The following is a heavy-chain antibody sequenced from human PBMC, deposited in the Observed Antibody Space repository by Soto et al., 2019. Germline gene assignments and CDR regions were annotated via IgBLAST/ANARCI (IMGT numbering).Heavy chain of an antibody. V-gene: IGHV1-69*01. CDR3: ARDVVRSSGGDS. CDR1: GGTFSTSS. J-gene: IGHJ4*02. Sequence: QVQLVQSGAEVKEPGTSVKVSCKASGGTFSTSSFVWVRQGPGQGLEWMGGIIPIFSKTNVAQKLQGRVTFTADESTRTAYMELSSLRSEDTAIYYCARDVVRSSGGDSWGQGTLVTVSS. CDR2: IIPIFSKT. D-gene: IGHD2-15*01.